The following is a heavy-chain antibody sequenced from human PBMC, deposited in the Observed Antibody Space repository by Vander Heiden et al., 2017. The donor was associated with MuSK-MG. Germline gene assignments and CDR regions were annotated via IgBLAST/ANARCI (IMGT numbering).Heavy chain of an antibody. CDR2: IIPIFGTA. Sequence: QVQLVQSGAEVKKPGSSVKVSCKASGGTFSSYAISWVRQAPGQGLEWMGGIIPIFGTATYAQKFQGRVTITADKSTSTAYMELSSLRSEDTAVYYCASRAYSSGWSLKFDYWGQGTLVTVSS. CDR3: ASRAYSSGWSLKFDY. D-gene: IGHD6-19*01. J-gene: IGHJ4*02. V-gene: IGHV1-69*06. CDR1: GGTFSSYA.